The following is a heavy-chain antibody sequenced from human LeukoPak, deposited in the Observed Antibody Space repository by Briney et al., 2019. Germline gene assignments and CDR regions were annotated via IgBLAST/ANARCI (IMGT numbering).Heavy chain of an antibody. CDR1: GYTFTGYY. V-gene: IGHV1-2*02. CDR2: INPDSGGT. J-gene: IGHJ5*02. Sequence: ASVKVSCKASGYTFTGYYMHWVRQAPGQGLEWMGWINPDSGGTNYAQKFQGRVTMTRDTSISTAYMELSRLRSDDTAVYYCARDGVGLHTSYNWFDPWGQGTLVTVSS. CDR3: ARDGVGLHTSYNWFDP. D-gene: IGHD2-2*01.